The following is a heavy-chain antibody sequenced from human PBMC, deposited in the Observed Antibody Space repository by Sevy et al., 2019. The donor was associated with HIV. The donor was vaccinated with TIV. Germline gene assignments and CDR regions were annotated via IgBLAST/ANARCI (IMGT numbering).Heavy chain of an antibody. D-gene: IGHD3-10*01. CDR1: GYSFASYG. CDR3: ARVPTYSYGSRTYFDF. V-gene: IGHV1-18*01. J-gene: IGHJ4*02. CDR2: VGVYNGNS. Sequence: ASVKVSCKASGYSFASYGISWVRQAPGQGLEWMGWVGVYNGNSNSAQRLQGRVTMTTDTSTRTAYMGLRCLRFDDTAVYYCARVPTYSYGSRTYFDFWGQGTLVTVSS.